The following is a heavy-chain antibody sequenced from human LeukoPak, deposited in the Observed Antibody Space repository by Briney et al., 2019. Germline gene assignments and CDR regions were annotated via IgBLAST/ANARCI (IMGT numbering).Heavy chain of an antibody. D-gene: IGHD3-3*01. CDR2: IIPIFGTA. CDR1: GGTFSSYA. V-gene: IGHV1-69*05. J-gene: IGHJ4*02. Sequence: GASVKVSCKASGGTFSSYAISWVRQAPGQGLGWMGGIIPIFGTANYAQKFQGRVTITTDESTSTAYMELSSLRSEDTAVYYCARAHNDFWSGYHFDYWGQGTLVTVSS. CDR3: ARAHNDFWSGYHFDY.